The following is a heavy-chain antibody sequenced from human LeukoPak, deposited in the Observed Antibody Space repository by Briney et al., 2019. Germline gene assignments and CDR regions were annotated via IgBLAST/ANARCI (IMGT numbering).Heavy chain of an antibody. D-gene: IGHD3-22*01. CDR1: GYTFTSYG. Sequence: ASVKVSCKASGYTFTSYGISWVRQAPGQGLELMGWISAYNGNTNAAQKLQSRVTMTTDTTTSTAYMELRSLRAEDTAVYYCARAIKYYYESSGYYDAMDVWGQGTTVTVSS. J-gene: IGHJ6*02. CDR2: ISAYNGNT. V-gene: IGHV1-18*01. CDR3: ARAIKYYYESSGYYDAMDV.